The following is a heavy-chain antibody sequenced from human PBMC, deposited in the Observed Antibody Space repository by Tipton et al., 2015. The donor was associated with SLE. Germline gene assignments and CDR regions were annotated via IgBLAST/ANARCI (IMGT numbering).Heavy chain of an antibody. CDR2: VYSGGNT. CDR3: AIPTVGATGGFDS. Sequence: TLSLTCTVSGGSISSSPYYWAWIRQPPGKGLEWIGTVYSGGNTYHISSLKTRVTISVDTSRNQFSLKLTSVTAADTAVYYCAIPTVGATGGFDSWGHGTLVIVSS. V-gene: IGHV4-39*07. CDR1: GGSISSSPYY. J-gene: IGHJ4*01. D-gene: IGHD1-26*01.